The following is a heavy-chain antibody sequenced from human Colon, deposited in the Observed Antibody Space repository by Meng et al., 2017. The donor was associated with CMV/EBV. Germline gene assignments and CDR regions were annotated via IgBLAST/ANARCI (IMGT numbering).Heavy chain of an antibody. CDR2: VCYNGIT. J-gene: IGHJ1*01. D-gene: IGHD6-13*01. V-gene: IGHV4-59*03. Sequence: VQVQEAGPGVGKASDTLPLTCSVSDGSMSSTCWSWIRQPPGKGLEWIGYVCYNGITDYNPSLKSRITISGDTSKNQFSLQVTSVTAADTAMYYCALRGLAAGTLQQWGQGTLVTVSS. CDR1: DGSMSSTC. CDR3: ALRGLAAGTLQQ.